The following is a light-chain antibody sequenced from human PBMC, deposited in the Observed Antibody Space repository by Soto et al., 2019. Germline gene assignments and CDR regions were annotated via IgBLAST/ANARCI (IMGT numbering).Light chain of an antibody. CDR3: QRYNYY. CDR1: QTINDW. CDR2: GAY. V-gene: IGKV1-5*03. J-gene: IGKJ4*01. Sequence: DMQMTQSPSTLSASVGDRVTITCRANQTINDWLAWYQQKPGKAPKLLIYGAYNLQTGVPSRFSGSGSGTEFTLTIRSLQPDHFASYYCQRYNYYFGGGTKVDFK.